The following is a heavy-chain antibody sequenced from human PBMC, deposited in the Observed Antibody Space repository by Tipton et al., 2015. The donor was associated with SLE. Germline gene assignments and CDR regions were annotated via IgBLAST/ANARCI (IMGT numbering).Heavy chain of an antibody. D-gene: IGHD3-10*01. Sequence: TLSLTCTVSGGSISSHYWSWIRPPPGKGLEWIGYIYYSGSTNYNPSLKSRVTISVDTSKNQFSLKLSSLGAADTAVYYGTGGGHGVFREKKDAFDVWGRGTMVTGSS. CDR3: TGGGHGVFREKKDAFDV. J-gene: IGHJ3*01. V-gene: IGHV4-59*11. CDR2: IYYSGST. CDR1: GGSISSHY.